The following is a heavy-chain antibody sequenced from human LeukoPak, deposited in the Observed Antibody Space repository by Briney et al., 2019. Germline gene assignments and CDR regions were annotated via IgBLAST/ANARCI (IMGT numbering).Heavy chain of an antibody. CDR3: ARGRGIAAAGAFRDY. J-gene: IGHJ4*02. Sequence: GGSLRLSCAASGFTFSSYSMNWVRQAPGKGLEWVSSISSSSSYIYYADSVKGRFTISRDNAKNSLYLQMNSLRAEDTAVYYCARGRGIAAAGAFRDYWGQGTLVTVSS. CDR1: GFTFSSYS. CDR2: ISSSSSYI. V-gene: IGHV3-21*01. D-gene: IGHD6-13*01.